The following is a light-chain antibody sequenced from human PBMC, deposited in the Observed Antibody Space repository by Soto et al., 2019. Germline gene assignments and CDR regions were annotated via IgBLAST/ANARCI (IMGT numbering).Light chain of an antibody. V-gene: IGKV3-11*01. CDR1: QSVGTS. Sequence: DIVLTQSPDTLSLSPGERATLSCRASQSVGTSLAWYQQKPGQAPRLVIYDASNRATGIPARFSGSGSGTDFTLTISSLEPEDFAVYYCQSRSNFFTFGPGTKVDIE. CDR2: DAS. CDR3: QSRSNFFT. J-gene: IGKJ3*01.